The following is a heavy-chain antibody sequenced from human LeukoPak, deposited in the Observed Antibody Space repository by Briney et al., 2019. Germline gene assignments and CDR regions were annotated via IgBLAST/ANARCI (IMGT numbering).Heavy chain of an antibody. D-gene: IGHD5-12*01. CDR3: ARDGGYDYLTYGMDV. CDR1: GYTFTSYG. J-gene: IGHJ6*02. V-gene: IGHV1-18*01. Sequence: ASVKVSCKASGYTFTSYGISWVRQAPGQGLEWMGWISAYNGNTNYAQKLQGRVTMTTGTSTSTAYMELRSLRSDDTAVYYCARDGGYDYLTYGMDVWGQGTTVTVSS. CDR2: ISAYNGNT.